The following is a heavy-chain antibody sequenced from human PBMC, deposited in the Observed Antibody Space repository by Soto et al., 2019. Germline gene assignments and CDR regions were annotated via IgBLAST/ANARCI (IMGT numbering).Heavy chain of an antibody. D-gene: IGHD3-3*01. CDR2: ISSSSSYT. V-gene: IGHV3-11*06. J-gene: IGHJ6*02. CDR3: ARDFTIFGVVIPHYYGMDV. Sequence: PGGSLRLSCAASGFTFSDYYMSWIRQAPGKGLEWVSYISSSSSYTNYADSAKGRFTISRDNAKNSLYLQMNSLRAEDTAVYYCARDFTIFGVVIPHYYGMDVWGQGTTVTVSS. CDR1: GFTFSDYY.